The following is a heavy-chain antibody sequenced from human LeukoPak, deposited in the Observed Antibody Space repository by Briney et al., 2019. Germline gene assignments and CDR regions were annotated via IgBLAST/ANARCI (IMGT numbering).Heavy chain of an antibody. Sequence: ASVKVSCKASGYAFTSYGISWVRQAPGQGLEWMGWISAYNGNTNYAQKLQGRVTMTTDTSTSTAYMELSSLRSEDTAVYYCARFGPRYDDAFDIWGQGTMVTVSS. CDR2: ISAYNGNT. CDR1: GYAFTSYG. J-gene: IGHJ3*02. D-gene: IGHD3-10*01. CDR3: ARFGPRYDDAFDI. V-gene: IGHV1-18*01.